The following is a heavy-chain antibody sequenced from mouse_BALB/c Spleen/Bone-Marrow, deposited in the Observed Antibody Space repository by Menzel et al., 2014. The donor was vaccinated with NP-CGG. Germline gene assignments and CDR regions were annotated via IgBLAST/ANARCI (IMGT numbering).Heavy chain of an antibody. CDR2: IHPISGNT. CDR3: ARDGVGGAMDY. CDR1: GYTFTSTW. Sequence: QVQLQQSGSVLVRPGDSVKLSCTASGYTFTSTWIHWAKQRPGQGLEWIGEIHPISGNTKYNENLKGKATLTVDTSSSTTYVDLSSLTSDDSAVYFCARDGVGGAMDYWGQGTSVTVSS. V-gene: IGHV1S130*01. D-gene: IGHD2-3*01. J-gene: IGHJ4*01.